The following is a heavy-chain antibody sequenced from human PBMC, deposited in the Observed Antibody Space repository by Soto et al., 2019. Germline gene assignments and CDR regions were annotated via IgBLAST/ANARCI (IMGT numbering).Heavy chain of an antibody. CDR3: GIPGATGNLDY. CDR2: FDGEDGQT. Sequence: QVQLVQSGAEVKEPGASVKVSCKVSGYSFREMSMHWVRQTPEKGLEWMGSFDGEDGQTMYAQKFQGRVTMTEDTSADTAYMELSSLRSDDTAVYYCGIPGATGNLDYWGQGYRVTVSS. CDR1: GYSFREMS. J-gene: IGHJ4*02. V-gene: IGHV1-24*01. D-gene: IGHD3-10*01.